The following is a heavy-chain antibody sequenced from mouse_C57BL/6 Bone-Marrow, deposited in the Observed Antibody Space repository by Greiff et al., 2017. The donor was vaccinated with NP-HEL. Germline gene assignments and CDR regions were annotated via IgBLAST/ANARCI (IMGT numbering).Heavy chain of an antibody. CDR1: GYTFTSYW. CDR3: ARRSVGWLSDY. J-gene: IGHJ2*01. CDR2: IYPSDSET. Sequence: VQLQQPGAELVRPGSSVKLSCKASGYTFTSYWMDWVKQRPGQGLEWIGNIYPSDSETHYNQKFKDKATLTVDKSSSTAYMQLSSLTSEDSAVYYCARRSVGWLSDYWGQGTTLTVSS. V-gene: IGHV1-61*01. D-gene: IGHD2-3*01.